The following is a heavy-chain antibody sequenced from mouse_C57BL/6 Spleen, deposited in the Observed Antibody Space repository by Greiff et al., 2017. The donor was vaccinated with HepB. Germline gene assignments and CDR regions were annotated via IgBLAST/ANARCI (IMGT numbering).Heavy chain of an antibody. V-gene: IGHV1-54*01. J-gene: IGHJ3*01. Sequence: QVQLQQSGAELVRPGTSVKVSCKASGYAFTNYLIEWVKQRPGQGLEWIGVINPGSGGTNYNEKFKGKATLTADKSSSTAYMQLSSLTSEDSAVYFCARSPLYYYDSSYSSWFAYWGQGTLVTVSA. CDR2: INPGSGGT. CDR1: GYAFTNYL. D-gene: IGHD1-1*01. CDR3: ARSPLYYYDSSYSSWFAY.